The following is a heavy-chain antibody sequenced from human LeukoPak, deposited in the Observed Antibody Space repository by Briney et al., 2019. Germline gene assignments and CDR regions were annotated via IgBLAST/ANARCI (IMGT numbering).Heavy chain of an antibody. J-gene: IGHJ6*02. D-gene: IGHD3-10*01. CDR3: ATAQAKGSITMVRGVYSYYYYGMDV. CDR1: GYTFTSYD. CDR2: MNPNSGNT. V-gene: IGHV1-8*01. Sequence: ASVKVSCKASGYTFTSYDINWVRQATGQGLEWMGWMNPNSGNTGYAQKFQGRVTMTRNTSISTAYMELSSLRSEDTAVYYCATAQAKGSITMVRGVYSYYYYGMDVWGQGTTVTVSS.